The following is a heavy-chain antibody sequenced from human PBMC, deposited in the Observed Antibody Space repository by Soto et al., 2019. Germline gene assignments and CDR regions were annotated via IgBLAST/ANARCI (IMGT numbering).Heavy chain of an antibody. CDR2: ISYDGTNK. Sequence: QVQLVESGGGEVQPGRSLTISCAASGFTFSTYGMHWVRQTPGKGLEWVAVISYDGTNKFYSDSVKGRFTISRDNFKNTLTLQMNSLRADDTAVYSCAKDLQSYGDYDYYG. V-gene: IGHV3-30*18. D-gene: IGHD2-21*01. J-gene: IGHJ6*01. CDR3: AKDLQSYGDYDYYG. CDR1: GFTFSTYG.